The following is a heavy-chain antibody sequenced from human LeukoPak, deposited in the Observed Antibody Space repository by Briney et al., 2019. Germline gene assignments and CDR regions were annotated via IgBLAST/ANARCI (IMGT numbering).Heavy chain of an antibody. CDR3: VRRVVGRGFDI. Sequence: GGSLRLSCLASGFTFSTYILHWVRQAPGKGLECVSGIAGNGVGTYYADSVKGRFTISRDNSKNALFVQMSGQREEDTAVYCCVRRVVGRGFDIWGQGTMVTVSS. J-gene: IGHJ3*02. CDR2: IAGNGVGT. V-gene: IGHV3-64*05. CDR1: GFTFSTYI. D-gene: IGHD2-2*01.